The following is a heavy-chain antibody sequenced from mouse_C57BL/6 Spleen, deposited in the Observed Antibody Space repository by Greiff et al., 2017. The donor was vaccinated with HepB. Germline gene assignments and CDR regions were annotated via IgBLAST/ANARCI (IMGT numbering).Heavy chain of an antibody. CDR3: AGGGFAY. CDR2: INPSTGGT. J-gene: IGHJ3*01. CDR1: GYSFTGYY. Sequence: VQLQQSGPELVKPGASVKISCKASGYSFTGYYMNWVKQSPEKSLEWIGEINPSTGGTTYNQKFKAKATLTVDKSSSTAYMQLKSLTSEDSAVYYCAGGGFAYWGQGTLVTVSA. V-gene: IGHV1-42*01.